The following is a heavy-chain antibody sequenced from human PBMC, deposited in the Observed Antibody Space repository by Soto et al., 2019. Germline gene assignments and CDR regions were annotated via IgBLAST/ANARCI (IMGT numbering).Heavy chain of an antibody. CDR3: ARGAPSPPLNDDVWSCYYTPFDY. J-gene: IGHJ4*02. CDR1: GGTFSSYA. Sequence: QVQLVQSGAEVKKPVSSVKVSCKASGGTFSSYAISWVRQAPGQGLEWMGGIIPIFGTANYAQKFQGRVTITADESTSTAYMELSSLRSEDTSVYYCARGAPSPPLNDDVWSCYYTPFDYWGQGNLVTVSS. CDR2: IIPIFGTA. D-gene: IGHD3-3*01. V-gene: IGHV1-69*01.